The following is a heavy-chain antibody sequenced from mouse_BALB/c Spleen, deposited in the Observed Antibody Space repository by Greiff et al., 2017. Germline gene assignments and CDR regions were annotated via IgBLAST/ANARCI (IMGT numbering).Heavy chain of an antibody. D-gene: IGHD1-1*01. J-gene: IGHJ4*01. CDR2: IWGDGST. CDR1: GFSLTGYG. V-gene: IGHV2-6-7*01. CDR3: ARDQDYGSSYDYAMDY. Sequence: VKVVESGPGLVAPSQSLSITCTVSGFSLTGYGVNWVRQPPGKGLDWLGMIWGDGSTDYNSALKSRLSISKDNSKSQVFLKMNSLQTDDTARYYCARDQDYGSSYDYAMDYWGQGTSVTVSS.